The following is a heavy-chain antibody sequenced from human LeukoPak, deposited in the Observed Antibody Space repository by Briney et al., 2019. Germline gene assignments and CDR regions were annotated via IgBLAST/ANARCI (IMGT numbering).Heavy chain of an antibody. CDR1: GGSISSTNW. CDR2: ISLSGVT. CDR3: SRESGAFSPFGY. D-gene: IGHD1-26*01. V-gene: IGHV4-4*02. J-gene: IGHJ4*02. Sequence: SETLSLTCGVSGGSISSTNWWSWVRQPPGQGLEWIGEISLSGVTNYNPSLKSRVNMSLDRSKNHLSLTLTSVTAADTAVYYCSRESGAFSPFGYWGQGTLVTVSS.